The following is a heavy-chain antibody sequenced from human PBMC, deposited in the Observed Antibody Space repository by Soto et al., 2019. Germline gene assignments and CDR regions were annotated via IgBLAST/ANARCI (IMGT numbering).Heavy chain of an antibody. J-gene: IGHJ4*02. D-gene: IGHD3-3*01. CDR3: ARDAYYDFWSGYYTGFDY. CDR2: INPNSGGT. V-gene: IGHV1-2*02. Sequence: ASVKVSCKASGYTFTGYYMHWVRQAPGQGLEWMGWINPNSGGTNYAQKFQGRVTMTRDTSISTAYMELSRLRSDDTAVYYCARDAYYDFWSGYYTGFDYWGQGTLVTVSS. CDR1: GYTFTGYY.